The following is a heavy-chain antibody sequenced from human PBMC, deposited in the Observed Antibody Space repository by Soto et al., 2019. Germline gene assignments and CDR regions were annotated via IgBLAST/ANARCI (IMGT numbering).Heavy chain of an antibody. J-gene: IGHJ5*02. Sequence: GGSLRLSCAASGFTFSSYGMHWVRQAPGKGLEWVAVIWYDGSNKYYADSVKGRFTISRDNSKNTLYLQMNSLRAVDTAVYYCAREWEIAAAGNRNWFDPWGQGTLVTVSS. CDR1: GFTFSSYG. CDR2: IWYDGSNK. D-gene: IGHD6-13*01. V-gene: IGHV3-33*01. CDR3: AREWEIAAAGNRNWFDP.